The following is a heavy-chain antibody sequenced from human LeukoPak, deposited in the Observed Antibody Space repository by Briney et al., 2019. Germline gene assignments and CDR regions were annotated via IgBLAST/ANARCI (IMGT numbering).Heavy chain of an antibody. CDR2: ISAYNGNT. V-gene: IGHV1-18*01. CDR1: GYTFTSYG. D-gene: IGHD4-11*01. Sequence: GGSGRVSCTASGYTFTSYGISGVRRAPGKGLEGRGWISAYNGNTNYAQNLQGRVTITTDTSTSTAYMELRSLRSDDTAVYYCARDRGVDYSNYGLDAFDIWGQGTMVTVSS. CDR3: ARDRGVDYSNYGLDAFDI. J-gene: IGHJ3*02.